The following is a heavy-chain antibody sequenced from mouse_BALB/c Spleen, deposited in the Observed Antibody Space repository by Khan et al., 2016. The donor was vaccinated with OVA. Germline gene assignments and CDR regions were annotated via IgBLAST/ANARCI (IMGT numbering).Heavy chain of an antibody. V-gene: IGHV3-2*02. CDR2: ISYSGST. CDR1: GYSITNNYA. CDR3: ARGNYYGDYCDY. D-gene: IGHD1-1*01. J-gene: IGHJ2*01. Sequence: VQLKESGPGLVKPSQSLSLTCTVTGYSITNNYAWNWIRQFPGNKLEWMGYISYSGSTNYNPSLKSRISITRDTSKNQFFLQLNSVTTEDTATYYCARGNYYGDYCDYWGQGTTLTGSS.